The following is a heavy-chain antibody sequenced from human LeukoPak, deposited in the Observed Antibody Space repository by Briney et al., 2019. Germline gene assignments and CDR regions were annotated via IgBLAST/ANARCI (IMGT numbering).Heavy chain of an antibody. CDR1: GGSISSYY. CDR2: IYYSGST. D-gene: IGHD2-15*01. V-gene: IGHV4-59*01. Sequence: SETLSLTCTVSGGSISSYYWSWIRQPPGKGLEWIGYIYYSGSTNYNPSLKSRVTISVDTSKNQFSLKLSSVTAADTAVYYCARGRGNFDYWGQGTLVTVSS. CDR3: ARGRGNFDY. J-gene: IGHJ4*02.